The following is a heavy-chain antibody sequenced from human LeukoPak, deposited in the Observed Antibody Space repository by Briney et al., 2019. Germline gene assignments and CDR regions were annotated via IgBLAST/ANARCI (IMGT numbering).Heavy chain of an antibody. CDR2: ISGSGSGGST. Sequence: GGSLRLSCAASGFTFSSSAMSWVRQAPGEGLEWVSNISGSGSGGSTYYADSVKGRFTISRDNSKNTLYLQMNSLRAEDTAVYYCAKSGYNRFDYWGQGTLVTVSS. D-gene: IGHD5-24*01. V-gene: IGHV3-23*01. CDR1: GFTFSSSA. CDR3: AKSGYNRFDY. J-gene: IGHJ4*02.